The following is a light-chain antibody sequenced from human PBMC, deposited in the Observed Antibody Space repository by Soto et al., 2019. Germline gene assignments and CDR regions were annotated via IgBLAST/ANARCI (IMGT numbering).Light chain of an antibody. CDR1: SSNIGAGYD. Sequence: QSVLTQPPSVSGAPGQRVTISCTGSSSNIGAGYDVHWYQQLPGTAPQLLIFGNTNRPSGVPDRFSGSKSGTSASLAITGLQAEDEADYFCQYYESSLSGYVFGTGTKVTVL. V-gene: IGLV1-40*01. J-gene: IGLJ1*01. CDR3: QYYESSLSGYV. CDR2: GNT.